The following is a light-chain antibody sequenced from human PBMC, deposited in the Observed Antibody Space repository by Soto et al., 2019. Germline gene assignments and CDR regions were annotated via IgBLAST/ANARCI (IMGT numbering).Light chain of an antibody. CDR2: GAK. CDR3: QQVDSYPRT. Sequence: DIQMTQSPSFLSASVGDRVTITCRASQAISNYLNWYQQKTGKAPNLLIFGAKTLQSGVPSRFSGSGYGTDFSLTISSLHPEDVATYYCQQVDSYPRTFGQGTKVDIK. CDR1: QAISNY. J-gene: IGKJ1*01. V-gene: IGKV1-39*01.